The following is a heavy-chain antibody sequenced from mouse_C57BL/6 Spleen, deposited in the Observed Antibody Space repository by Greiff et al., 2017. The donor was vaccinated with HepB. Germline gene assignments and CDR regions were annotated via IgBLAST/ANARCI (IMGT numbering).Heavy chain of an antibody. CDR2: IYPSDSET. V-gene: IGHV1-61*01. J-gene: IGHJ4*01. CDR3: ARGWEDYAMDY. Sequence: QVQLQQPGADLVRPGSSVKLSCKASGYTFTSYRMDWVKQRPGQGLEWIGNIYPSDSETHYNQKFKDKATLTVDKSSSTAYMQLSSLTSEDSAVYYCARGWEDYAMDYWGQGTSVTVSS. D-gene: IGHD3-3*01. CDR1: GYTFTSYR.